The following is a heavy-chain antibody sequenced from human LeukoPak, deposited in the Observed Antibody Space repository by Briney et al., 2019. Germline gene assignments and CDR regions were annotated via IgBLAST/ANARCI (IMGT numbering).Heavy chain of an antibody. Sequence: ASVKVSCKASGFTFTAYYMHWVRQAPGQGLEWMGWINPNSGSTNYAQNFQGRVTMTRDTSVGTAYMELSRLRSDDTAVYYCARTDYDSSGSSDYWGQGTLVTVSS. J-gene: IGHJ4*02. CDR3: ARTDYDSSGSSDY. CDR2: INPNSGST. V-gene: IGHV1-2*02. D-gene: IGHD3-22*01. CDR1: GFTFTAYY.